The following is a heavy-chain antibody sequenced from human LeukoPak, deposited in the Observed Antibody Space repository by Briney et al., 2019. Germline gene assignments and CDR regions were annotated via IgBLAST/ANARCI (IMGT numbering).Heavy chain of an antibody. CDR2: IKEDGSEK. CDR3: ARSTGVGGWFH. J-gene: IGHJ4*02. Sequence: GGSLRLSCAASGFTLSNYWMSWVRQAPGKGLEWVANIKEDGSEKHYVGSVKGRFTISRDNAKNSLYLQMNSLRVDDAAVYYCARSTGVGGWFHWGQGTLVTVSS. V-gene: IGHV3-7*01. CDR1: GFTLSNYW. D-gene: IGHD6-19*01.